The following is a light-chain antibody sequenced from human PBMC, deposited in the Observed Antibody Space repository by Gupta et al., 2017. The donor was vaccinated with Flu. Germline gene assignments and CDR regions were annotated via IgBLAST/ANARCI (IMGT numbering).Light chain of an antibody. Sequence: PPSVSVAPGQTARITCGEDNIGTKSVHWYQQKPGQAPVLVLYDDSGRPSGIAERFSGSNSGYTATLTISRVEAGDEADYYCQVGDRSSDHDVVGTGTKVTVL. V-gene: IGLV3-21*02. CDR2: DDS. J-gene: IGLJ1*01. CDR3: QVGDRSSDHDV. CDR1: NIGTKS.